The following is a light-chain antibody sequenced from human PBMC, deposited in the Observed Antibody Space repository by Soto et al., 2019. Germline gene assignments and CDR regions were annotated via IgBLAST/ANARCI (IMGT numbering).Light chain of an antibody. CDR1: KSISSSY. CDR3: QQYGSSPPALT. CDR2: GAS. Sequence: EIVLTQSPGTLSLSPGERATLSCRASKSISSSYLAWYQQKPGQAPRLLINGASSRATGIPDRFSGSGSGTDFTLTISRLEPEDFAVYYCQQYGSSPPALTFGGGTKVEIK. J-gene: IGKJ4*01. V-gene: IGKV3-20*01.